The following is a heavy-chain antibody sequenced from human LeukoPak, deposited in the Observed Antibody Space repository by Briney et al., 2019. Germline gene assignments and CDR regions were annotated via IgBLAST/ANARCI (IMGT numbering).Heavy chain of an antibody. CDR3: ARFSQGIHDF. D-gene: IGHD3-10*01. J-gene: IGHJ4*02. CDR1: GYSISSGYY. V-gene: IGHV4-38-2*02. Sequence: SETLSLTCTVSGYSISSGYYWGWIRQPPGKGLEWIGSIYHSGSTYYNPSLKSRVTMSVDTSKNQFSLKLSSVTAADTAVYYCARFSQGIHDFWGQGTLVTVSS. CDR2: IYHSGST.